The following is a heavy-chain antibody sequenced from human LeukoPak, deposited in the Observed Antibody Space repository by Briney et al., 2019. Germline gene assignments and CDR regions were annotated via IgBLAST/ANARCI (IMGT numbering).Heavy chain of an antibody. CDR3: AKYFFDILTNDY. CDR1: GFTFSSYA. J-gene: IGHJ4*02. CDR2: ISGSGGST. Sequence: GGSLRLSCAASGFTFSSYAMSWVRQAPGKGLEWVSAISGSGGSTYYADSAKGRFTISRDNSKNTLYLQMNSLRAEDTAVYYCAKYFFDILTNDYWGQGTLVTVSS. D-gene: IGHD3-9*01. V-gene: IGHV3-23*01.